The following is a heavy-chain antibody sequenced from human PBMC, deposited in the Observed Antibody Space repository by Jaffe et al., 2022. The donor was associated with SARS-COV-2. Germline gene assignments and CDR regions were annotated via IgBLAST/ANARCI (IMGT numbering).Heavy chain of an antibody. CDR2: ISSSSSYI. V-gene: IGHV3-21*01. Sequence: EVQLVESGGGLVKPGGSLRLSCAASGFTFSSYSMNWVRQAPGKGLEWVSSISSSSSYIYYADSVKGRFTISRDNAKNSLYLQMNSLRAEDTAVYYCARDGPSYYHNYRAPGSFDYWGQGTLVTVSS. CDR3: ARDGPSYYHNYRAPGSFDY. J-gene: IGHJ4*02. CDR1: GFTFSSYS. D-gene: IGHD3-9*01.